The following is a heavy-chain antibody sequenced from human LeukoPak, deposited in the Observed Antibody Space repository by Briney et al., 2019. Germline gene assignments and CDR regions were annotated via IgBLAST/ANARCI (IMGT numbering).Heavy chain of an antibody. CDR1: GGSISSYY. J-gene: IGHJ4*02. CDR2: IYTSGRT. V-gene: IGHV4-4*07. D-gene: IGHD4-17*01. Sequence: SETLSLTCTVSGGSISSYYWSWIRQPAGKGLEWIGRIYTSGRTNYNPSLKSRVTMPVDTSKNQFSLKLSSVTAADTAVYYCARDQLAGDFAHWGQGTLVTVSS. CDR3: ARDQLAGDFAH.